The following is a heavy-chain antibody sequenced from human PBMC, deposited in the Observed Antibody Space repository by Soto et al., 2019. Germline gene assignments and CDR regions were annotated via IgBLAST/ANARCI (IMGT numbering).Heavy chain of an antibody. CDR1: GFTFSDYY. CDR3: ARDLGDHTEGWYYYYGMDG. CDR2: ISSSGSTI. V-gene: IGHV3-11*01. Sequence: QVQLVESGGGLVKPGGSLRLSCAASGFTFSDYYMSWIRQAPGKGLEWVSYISSSGSTIYYADSVKGRFTISRDNAKNSLHLQRNSLRGGDTAVYYCARDLGDHTEGWYYYYGMDGWGQGTTVTVSS. J-gene: IGHJ6*02. D-gene: IGHD4-17*01.